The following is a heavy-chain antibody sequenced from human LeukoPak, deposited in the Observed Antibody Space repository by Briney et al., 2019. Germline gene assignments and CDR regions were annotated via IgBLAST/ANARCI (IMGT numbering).Heavy chain of an antibody. CDR3: ARSPVIHGSYWGGPYYFDY. J-gene: IGHJ4*02. D-gene: IGHD1-26*01. CDR2: IIPIFGTA. CDR1: GGTFSSYA. V-gene: IGHV1-69*05. Sequence: GASVKVSCKASGGTFSSYAISWVRQAPGQGLEWMGGIIPIFGTANYAQKFQGRVTITTDESTSTAYMELSSLRSEDTAVYYCARSPVIHGSYWGGPYYFDYWGQGTLVTVSS.